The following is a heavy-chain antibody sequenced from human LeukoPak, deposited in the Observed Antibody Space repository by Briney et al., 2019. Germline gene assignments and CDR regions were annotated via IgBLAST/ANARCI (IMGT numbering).Heavy chain of an antibody. D-gene: IGHD1-7*01. J-gene: IGHJ4*02. CDR3: ARVRNYRLEYFDY. Sequence: GGSLRLSCAASGSTFSSYSMNWVRQAPGKGLEWVSYISSSSSTIYYADSVKGRFTISRDNAENSLYLQMNSLRAEDTAVYYCARVRNYRLEYFDYWGQGTLVTVSS. CDR2: ISSSSSTI. CDR1: GSTFSSYS. V-gene: IGHV3-48*04.